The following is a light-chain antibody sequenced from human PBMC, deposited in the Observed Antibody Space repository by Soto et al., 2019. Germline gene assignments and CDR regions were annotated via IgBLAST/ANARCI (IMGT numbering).Light chain of an antibody. CDR3: QQYNNWPYT. J-gene: IGKJ2*01. Sequence: EIVMTQSPATLSVTPGERATLSCRASQSVSSNLAWYQQKPGQAPRLLIYGASTRANGIPARFSGSGSGTEFTLTISSLQSEDFAVYYGQQYNNWPYTFGQGTKLEIK. CDR1: QSVSSN. V-gene: IGKV3-15*01. CDR2: GAS.